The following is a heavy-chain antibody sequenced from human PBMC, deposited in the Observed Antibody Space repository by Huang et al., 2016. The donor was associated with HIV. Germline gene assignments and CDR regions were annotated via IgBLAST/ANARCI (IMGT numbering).Heavy chain of an antibody. V-gene: IGHV3-7*01. CDR3: ATKTAGMDI. CDR1: TFTFGAYW. J-gene: IGHJ6*02. Sequence: VESGGRSVQPGGSIRLSCVGSTFTFGAYWMSWVREPPGKGLEWVANIKQDETEKYYVDSVKGRFNISRDNAKKVLFLEMDALRVEDTAIYFCATKTAGMDIWGQGTTVIVSS. CDR2: IKQDETEK.